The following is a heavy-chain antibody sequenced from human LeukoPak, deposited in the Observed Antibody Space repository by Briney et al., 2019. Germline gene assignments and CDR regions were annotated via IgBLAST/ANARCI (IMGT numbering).Heavy chain of an antibody. CDR3: ARDRPSGLGDTYYYYYMDV. CDR2: IYSGGST. J-gene: IGHJ6*03. Sequence: SGGSLRLSCAASGFTVSSKYMSWVRQAPGKGLEWVSVIYSGGSTYYADYVIRRFTISRDNSNNTLYLQMNSLRAEDTAVYYCARDRPSGLGDTYYYYYMDVWGKGTTVTVSS. D-gene: IGHD3-16*01. CDR1: GFTVSSKY. V-gene: IGHV3-66*02.